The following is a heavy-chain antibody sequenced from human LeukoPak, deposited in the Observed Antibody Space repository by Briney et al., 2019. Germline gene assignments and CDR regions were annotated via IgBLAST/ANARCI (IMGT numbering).Heavy chain of an antibody. D-gene: IGHD6-19*01. CDR3: ATVRYSSGWHPFDH. CDR2: ISAYNGNT. J-gene: IGHJ4*02. CDR1: GYTFTSYG. V-gene: IGHV1-18*01. Sequence: GASVKVSCKASGYTFTSYGISWVRQAPGQGLEWMGWISAYNGNTNYAQKLQGRVTMTTDTSTSTAYMELRSLRSDDTAVYYCATVRYSSGWHPFDHWGQGTLVTVSS.